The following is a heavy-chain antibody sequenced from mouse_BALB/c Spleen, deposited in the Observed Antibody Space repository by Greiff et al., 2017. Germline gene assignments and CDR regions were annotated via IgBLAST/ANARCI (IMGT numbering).Heavy chain of an antibody. D-gene: IGHD1-1*01. CDR3: VRHGGNYYGSSGAMGY. Sequence: EVQLQQSGGGLVQPIGSLKLSCAASGFTFNTYAMNWVRQAPGKGLEWVARIRSKSNNYATYYADSVKDRFTISRDDSQSMLYLQMNNLKTEDTAMYYCVRHGGNYYGSSGAMGYWGQGTSVTVSS. J-gene: IGHJ4*01. V-gene: IGHV10-1*02. CDR2: IRSKSNNYAT. CDR1: GFTFNTYA.